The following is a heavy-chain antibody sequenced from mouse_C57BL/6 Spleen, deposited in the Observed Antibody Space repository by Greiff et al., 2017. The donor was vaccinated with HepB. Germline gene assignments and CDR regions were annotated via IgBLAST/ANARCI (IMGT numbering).Heavy chain of an antibody. Sequence: QVQLKQPGAELVMPGASVKLSCKASGYTFTSYWMHWVKQRPGQGLEWIGEIDPSDSYTNYNQKFKGKSTLTVDKSSSTAYMQLSSLTSEDSAVYYCARTYYYDAMDYWGQGTSVTVSS. V-gene: IGHV1-69*01. D-gene: IGHD1-1*01. CDR1: GYTFTSYW. CDR3: ARTYYYDAMDY. J-gene: IGHJ4*01. CDR2: IDPSDSYT.